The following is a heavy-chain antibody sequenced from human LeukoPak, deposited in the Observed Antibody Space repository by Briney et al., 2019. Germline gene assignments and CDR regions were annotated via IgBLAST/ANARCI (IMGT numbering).Heavy chain of an antibody. CDR2: IKSKTDGGTT. J-gene: IGHJ4*02. CDR3: TTTPTKYYDFWSAYNDY. CDR1: GFTFTNAW. Sequence: TGGSLRLSCAASGFTFTNAWMNWVRQAPGKGLEWVGRIKSKTDGGTTDYAAPVKGRFTISRDDSKNTLYLQMNSLKTEDTAVYYCTTTPTKYYDFWSAYNDYWGQGTLVTVSS. D-gene: IGHD3-3*01. V-gene: IGHV3-15*07.